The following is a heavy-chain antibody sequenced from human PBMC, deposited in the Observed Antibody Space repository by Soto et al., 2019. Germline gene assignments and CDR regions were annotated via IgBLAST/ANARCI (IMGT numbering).Heavy chain of an antibody. CDR2: ISYDGSNK. D-gene: IGHD4-17*01. J-gene: IGHJ3*01. V-gene: IGHV3-30*18. Sequence: LRLSCAASGFTFSSYGMHWVRQAPGKGLEWVAVISYDGSNKYYADSVKGRFTISRDNSKNTLYLQMNSLRAEDTAVYYCAKDHDYGDFDDAFDFWGQGTMVTVSS. CDR1: GFTFSSYG. CDR3: AKDHDYGDFDDAFDF.